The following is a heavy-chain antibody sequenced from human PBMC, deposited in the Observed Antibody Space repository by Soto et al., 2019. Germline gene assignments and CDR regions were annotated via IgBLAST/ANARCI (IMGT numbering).Heavy chain of an antibody. V-gene: IGHV1-8*01. D-gene: IGHD2-2*01. CDR2: MNPNSGNT. CDR1: GYTFTSYD. J-gene: IGHJ6*02. CDR3: ARGREVVPNYYYYGMDV. Sequence: ASVKVSCKASGYTFTSYDINWVRQATGQGFEWMGWMNPNSGNTGYAQKFQGRVTMTRNTSISTAYMEMSSLRSEDTAVYYCARGREVVPNYYYYGMDVWGQGTTVTVSS.